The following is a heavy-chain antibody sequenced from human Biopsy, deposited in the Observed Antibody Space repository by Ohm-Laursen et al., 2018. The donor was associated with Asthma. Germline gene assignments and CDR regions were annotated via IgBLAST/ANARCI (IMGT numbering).Heavy chain of an antibody. CDR1: GYNFISFA. V-gene: IGHV1-2*06. J-gene: IGHJ5*02. Sequence: SSVKVSCKASGYNFISFAIHWVRQAPGQRLEWMGRINPNSGGTNYAQKFQGRVTMTRDTSISTAYMEVSRLRSDDTAVYYCSRGQKSAGDRWFDPWGQGTLVTVSS. CDR3: SRGQKSAGDRWFDP. D-gene: IGHD6-13*01. CDR2: INPNSGGT.